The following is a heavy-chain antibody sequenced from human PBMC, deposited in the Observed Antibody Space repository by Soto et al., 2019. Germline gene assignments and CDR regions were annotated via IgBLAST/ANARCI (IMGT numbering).Heavy chain of an antibody. D-gene: IGHD2-21*02. Sequence: SETLSLTCAVYGGSFSGYYWSWIRQPPGKGLEWIGEINHSGSTNYNPSHKSRVTISVDTSKNQFSLKLSSVTAADTAVYYCARGVGTHIVVVTAILDYWGQGTLVTVSS. V-gene: IGHV4-34*01. CDR2: INHSGST. J-gene: IGHJ4*02. CDR1: GGSFSGYY. CDR3: ARGVGTHIVVVTAILDY.